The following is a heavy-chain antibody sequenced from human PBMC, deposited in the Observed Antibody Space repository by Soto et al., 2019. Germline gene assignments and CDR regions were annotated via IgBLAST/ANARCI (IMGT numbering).Heavy chain of an antibody. Sequence: PGGSLRVSCAASGFSFSDYGMHWGRQAPGKGLEWLTIIWFDASHEYYADSVKGRFTISRDNSNNTLYLQLNSLTADDTAVYFCARDQGSATADGPHRNLLAVWGQRTAVIGSS. CDR2: IWFDASHE. J-gene: IGHJ6*02. D-gene: IGHD6-13*01. CDR3: ARDQGSATADGPHRNLLAV. V-gene: IGHV3-33*01. CDR1: GFSFSDYG.